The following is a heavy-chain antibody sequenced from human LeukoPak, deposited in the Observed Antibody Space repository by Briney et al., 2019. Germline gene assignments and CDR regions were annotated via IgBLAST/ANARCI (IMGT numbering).Heavy chain of an antibody. V-gene: IGHV3-21*01. Sequence: GGSLRLSCAASGFTFSSYSMNWVRQAPGKGLEWVSSISSSSSYIYYADSVKGRFTISRDNAKNSLYLQMNSLRAEDTAVYYCARDHKTDTAMTGREVDYWGQGTLVTVSS. CDR2: ISSSSSYI. D-gene: IGHD5-18*01. J-gene: IGHJ4*02. CDR3: ARDHKTDTAMTGREVDY. CDR1: GFTFSSYS.